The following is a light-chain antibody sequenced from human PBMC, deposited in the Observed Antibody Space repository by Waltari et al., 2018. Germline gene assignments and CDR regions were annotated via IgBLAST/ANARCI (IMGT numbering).Light chain of an antibody. V-gene: IGLV2-8*01. CDR3: SSYAGRNTFVL. Sequence: QAALTQPPSMSGSPGQSVTIPCTGTSSDIGGYNRVSWYQQYPGKAPKLMIYEVSQRPSGVSDRFSGSKSGNTASLTISGLQAEDEADYYCSSYAGRNTFVLFGGGTRLTVL. CDR1: SSDIGGYNR. J-gene: IGLJ2*01. CDR2: EVS.